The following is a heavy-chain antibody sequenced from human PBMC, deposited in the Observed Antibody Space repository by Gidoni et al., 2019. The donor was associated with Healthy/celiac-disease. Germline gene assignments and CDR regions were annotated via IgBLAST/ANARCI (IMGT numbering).Heavy chain of an antibody. V-gene: IGHV3-23*01. Sequence: EVQLLESGGGLVQPGGSLRLSCAASGVTFSSYAMSWVRQAPGKGLEWVSAISGSGGSTYYADSVKGRFTISRDNSKNTLYLQMNSLRAEDTAVYYCAKGGDSSGWSRDSYWYFDLWGRGTLVTVSS. J-gene: IGHJ2*01. CDR3: AKGGDSSGWSRDSYWYFDL. D-gene: IGHD6-19*01. CDR2: ISGSGGST. CDR1: GVTFSSYA.